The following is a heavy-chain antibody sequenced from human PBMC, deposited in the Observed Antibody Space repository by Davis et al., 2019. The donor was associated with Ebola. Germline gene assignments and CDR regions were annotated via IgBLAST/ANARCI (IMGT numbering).Heavy chain of an antibody. D-gene: IGHD1-26*01. CDR2: IYHSGST. CDR3: ARVDSGSYYVWFDP. Sequence: PSETLSLTCAVSGGSISSGGYSWSWIRQPPGKGLEWIGYIYHSGSTYYNPSLKSRVTISVDRSKNQFSLKLSSVTAADTAVYYCARVDSGSYYVWFDPWGQGTLVTVSS. V-gene: IGHV4-30-2*01. CDR1: GGSISSGGYS. J-gene: IGHJ5*02.